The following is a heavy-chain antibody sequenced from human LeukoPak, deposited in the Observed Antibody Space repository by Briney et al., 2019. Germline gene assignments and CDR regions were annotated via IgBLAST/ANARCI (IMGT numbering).Heavy chain of an antibody. J-gene: IGHJ4*02. CDR1: GYTFSTST. Sequence: ASVKVSCKASGYTFSTSTMHWVRQAPGQRLEWMGWINGGDGITKYSPRFQGRVTFTRDSSASTANMELSSLTSADTAVYYCARHNTYYDTSGYYYYFDLWGQGTLVTVSS. D-gene: IGHD3-22*01. CDR3: ARHNTYYDTSGYYYYFDL. V-gene: IGHV1-3*01. CDR2: INGGDGIT.